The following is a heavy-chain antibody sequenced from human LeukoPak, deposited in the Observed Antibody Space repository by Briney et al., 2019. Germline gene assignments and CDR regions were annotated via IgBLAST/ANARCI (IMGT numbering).Heavy chain of an antibody. V-gene: IGHV4-30-2*01. CDR1: GGSISSGGYY. D-gene: IGHD3-10*01. J-gene: IGHJ3*02. Sequence: SETLSLTCTVSGGSISSGGYYWSWIRQPPGKGLEWIGYIYHSGSTYYNPSLKSRVTISVDTSKNQLSLKLSSETAADTAVYYCAKRFGDAFDIWGQGTMVTVSS. CDR3: AKRFGDAFDI. CDR2: IYHSGST.